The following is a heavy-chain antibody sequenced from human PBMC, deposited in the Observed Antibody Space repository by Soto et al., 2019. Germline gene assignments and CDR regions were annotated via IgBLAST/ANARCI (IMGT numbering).Heavy chain of an antibody. D-gene: IGHD6-6*01. V-gene: IGHV4-4*02. CDR2: IYHSGST. CDR3: ARDGYSSSSNYYYYGMDV. CDR1: GGSISSSNW. Sequence: SETLSLTCAVSGGSISSSNWWSWVRQPPGKGLEWIGEIYHSGSTNYNPSLKSRVTISVDKSKNQFSLKLSSVTAADTAVYYCARDGYSSSSNYYYYGMDVWGQGTTVTVSS. J-gene: IGHJ6*02.